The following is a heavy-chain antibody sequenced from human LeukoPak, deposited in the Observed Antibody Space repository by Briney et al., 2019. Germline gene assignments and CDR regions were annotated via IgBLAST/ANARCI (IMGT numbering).Heavy chain of an antibody. V-gene: IGHV4-59*01. J-gene: IGHJ4*02. CDR1: GGSISSYY. CDR2: IYYIGST. D-gene: IGHD3-16*01. CDR3: ARGISPLMITY. Sequence: SETLSLTCTVSGGSISSYYWSWIRQPPEKGLEWIGYIYYIGSTNYNPSLKSRVTISVDTSKNQFSLNLSSVTAADTAVYYCARGISPLMITYWGQGTLVTVSS.